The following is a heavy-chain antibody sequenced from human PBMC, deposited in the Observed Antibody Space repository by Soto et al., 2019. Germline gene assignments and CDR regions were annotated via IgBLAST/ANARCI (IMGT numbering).Heavy chain of an antibody. Sequence: SETLSLTCTVSGGSISSGGYYWSWIRQPPGKGLEWIGEINHSGSTNYNPSLKSRVTISVDTSKNQFSLKLSSVTAADTAVYYCARGRRYFDWLFDYWGQGTLVTVSS. CDR2: INHSGST. J-gene: IGHJ4*02. V-gene: IGHV4-39*07. D-gene: IGHD3-9*01. CDR3: ARGRRYFDWLFDY. CDR1: GGSISSGGYY.